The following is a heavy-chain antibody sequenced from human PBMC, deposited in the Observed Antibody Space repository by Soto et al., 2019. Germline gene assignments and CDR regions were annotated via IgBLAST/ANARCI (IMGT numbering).Heavy chain of an antibody. V-gene: IGHV3-30*04. J-gene: IGHJ4*02. CDR3: GRHRGPKIGGHIYFDY. CDR2: ISTDGRKT. CDR1: GFSFSGYA. Sequence: QVQLVESGGGVVQPGRSLRLSCAASGFSFSGYAMHWVRQAPGKGLEWVALISTDGRKTYYADSVKGRFTISRDNSKNTLYLQRNSLRVEDTAVYYCGRHRGPKIGGHIYFDYWGQGTLVTVSS. D-gene: IGHD6-25*01.